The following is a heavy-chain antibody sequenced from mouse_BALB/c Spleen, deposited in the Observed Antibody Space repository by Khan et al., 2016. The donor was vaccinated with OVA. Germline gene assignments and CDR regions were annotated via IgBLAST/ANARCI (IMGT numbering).Heavy chain of an antibody. Sequence: VQLKESGPGLVQPSQSLSITCTASGFSLTSYGVHWVRQAPGKGLEWLAVIWRGGSTDYNAAFMSSLGMLKDNYKGQVVFKMNSLQADDTVIYYCAKKITTVDYYAMDYWGQGTSVTVSS. CDR3: AKKITTVDYYAMDY. J-gene: IGHJ4*01. D-gene: IGHD1-1*01. V-gene: IGHV2-5*01. CDR1: GFSLTSYG. CDR2: IWRGGST.